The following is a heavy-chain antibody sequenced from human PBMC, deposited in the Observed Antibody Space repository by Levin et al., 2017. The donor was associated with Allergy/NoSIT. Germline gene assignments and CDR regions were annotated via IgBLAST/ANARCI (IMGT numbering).Heavy chain of an antibody. V-gene: IGHV4-59*01. CDR1: GGSISSYY. J-gene: IGHJ6*02. D-gene: IGHD6-19*01. CDR3: ARAPQWLVTIHNGLDV. Sequence: SQTLSLTCSVSGGSISSYYWSWIRQPPGKGLEWIGYIYYSGGTNYNPSLKSRVTISVDTSKNQFSLKLSSVTAADTAVYYCARAPQWLVTIHNGLDVWGQGTTVTVSS. CDR2: IYYSGGT.